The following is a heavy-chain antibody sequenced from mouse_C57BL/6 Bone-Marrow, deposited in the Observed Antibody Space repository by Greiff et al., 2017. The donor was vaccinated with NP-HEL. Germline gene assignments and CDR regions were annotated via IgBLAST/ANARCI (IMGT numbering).Heavy chain of an antibody. Sequence: QVQLKQPGAELVKPGASVKLSCKASGYTFTSYWMHWVKQRPGRGLEWIGRIDPNSGGTKYNEKFKSKATLTVDKPSSTAYMQLSSLTSEDSAVYYCARRFGGTPYYAMDYWGQGTSVTVSS. CDR2: IDPNSGGT. CDR1: GYTFTSYW. V-gene: IGHV1-72*01. CDR3: ARRFGGTPYYAMDY. D-gene: IGHD1-1*01. J-gene: IGHJ4*01.